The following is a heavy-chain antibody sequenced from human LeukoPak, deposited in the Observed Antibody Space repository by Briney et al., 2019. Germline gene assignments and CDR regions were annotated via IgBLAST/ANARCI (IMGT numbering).Heavy chain of an antibody. Sequence: PGGSLRLSCAAPGVTLSSYDMSWVRQPPGKGLEWVSTIGGSDGRTYYADSVKGRFTISRDNSMNTLYLHVNSLRADDTAVYYCAKREFGCSGGSCYVAADYWGQGTLVTVSS. CDR2: IGGSDGRT. D-gene: IGHD2-15*01. J-gene: IGHJ4*02. CDR1: GVTLSSYD. CDR3: AKREFGCSGGSCYVAADY. V-gene: IGHV3-23*01.